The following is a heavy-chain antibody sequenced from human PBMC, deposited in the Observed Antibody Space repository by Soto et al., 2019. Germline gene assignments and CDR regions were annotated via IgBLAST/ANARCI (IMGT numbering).Heavy chain of an antibody. CDR2: IYHSGST. J-gene: IGHJ4*02. V-gene: IGHV4-30-2*01. Sequence: PSEPLSLTWSVSGGTISSRGSSWSWIRQPPGKGLEWIGYIYHSGSTYYNPSLKSRVTISVDRSKNQFSLKLSSVTAADTAVYYCARVPDYWGQRTLVTVSS. CDR1: GGTISSRGSS. CDR3: ARVPDY.